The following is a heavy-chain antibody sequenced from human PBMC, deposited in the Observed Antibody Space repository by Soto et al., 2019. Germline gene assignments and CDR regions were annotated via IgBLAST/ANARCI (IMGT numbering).Heavy chain of an antibody. CDR3: AE. CDR2: ASSNGSDK. Sequence: GGHRISQETGKGLEWVAIASSNGSDKSYTDSVKGRFTTSRDNPKNTLCLQMNGLRAEDTAVHYCAEWG. J-gene: IGHJ6*03. V-gene: IGHV3-30*18. CDR1: G.